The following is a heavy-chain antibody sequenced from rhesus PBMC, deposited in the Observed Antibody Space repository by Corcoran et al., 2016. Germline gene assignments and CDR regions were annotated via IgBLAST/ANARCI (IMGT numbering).Heavy chain of an antibody. J-gene: IGHJ6*01. CDR1: GDSISSNY. V-gene: IGHV4-173*01. CDR2: IYGSSGST. CDR3: ARGPGGLDS. Sequence: QLQLQESGPGLVKPSETLSLTCAVSGDSISSNYWSWIRQPPGKVLEWFGYIYGSSGSTYYKPSLKSRVTISTDTSKNQFSLKLSSVTAADTAVYYCARGPGGLDSWGQGVVVTVSS.